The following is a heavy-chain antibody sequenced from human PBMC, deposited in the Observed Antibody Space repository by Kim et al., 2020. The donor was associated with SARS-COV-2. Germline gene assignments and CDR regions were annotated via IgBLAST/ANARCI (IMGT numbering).Heavy chain of an antibody. CDR1: GGTFSSYA. J-gene: IGHJ6*02. D-gene: IGHD3-9*01. Sequence: SVKVSCKASGGTFSSYAISWVRQAPGQGLEWMGGIIPIFGTANYAQKFQGRVTITADESTSTAYMELSSLRSEDTAVYYCAREYYDILTGYYRHKNYYYSGMDVGGQGTTVTVSS. CDR2: IIPIFGTA. V-gene: IGHV1-69*13. CDR3: AREYYDILTGYYRHKNYYYSGMDV.